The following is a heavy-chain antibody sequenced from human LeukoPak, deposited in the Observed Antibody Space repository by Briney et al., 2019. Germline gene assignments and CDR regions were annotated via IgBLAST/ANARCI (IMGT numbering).Heavy chain of an antibody. V-gene: IGHV4-4*07. CDR1: GGSISSYY. CDR3: ARHEYSGSYYGLSWFDP. Sequence: PSETLSLTCTVSGGSISSYYWSWIRQPAGKGLEWIGRIYTSGSTNYNPSLKSRVTMSVDTSKNQFSLKLSSLTAADTAVYYCARHEYSGSYYGLSWFDPWGQGTLVTVSS. CDR2: IYTSGST. D-gene: IGHD1-26*01. J-gene: IGHJ5*02.